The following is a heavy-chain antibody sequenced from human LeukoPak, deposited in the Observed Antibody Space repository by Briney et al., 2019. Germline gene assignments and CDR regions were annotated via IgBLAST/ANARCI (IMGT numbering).Heavy chain of an antibody. CDR1: GFTFSNDA. Sequence: GGSLRPSCVASGFTFSNDAMSWVRQAPGKGLEWVSSVSGSGYTTHYADSVKGRFTISRDNSKTTVYLQMDSLRVEDTALYYCAKARSRFFDWYFDYWGQGTLVTVSS. V-gene: IGHV3-23*01. D-gene: IGHD3-9*01. CDR2: VSGSGYTT. CDR3: AKARSRFFDWYFDY. J-gene: IGHJ4*02.